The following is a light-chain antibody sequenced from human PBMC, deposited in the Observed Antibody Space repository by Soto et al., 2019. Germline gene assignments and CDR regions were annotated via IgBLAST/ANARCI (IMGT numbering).Light chain of an antibody. Sequence: QSALTQPAPVSGSPGQSITISCTGTSSDVGAYNYVSWFQQHPGKAPKVMIYEVSNRPSGVSNRFSGSKSGNTASLTISGLQAEDEADYYCTSYRSNSYVFGTGTKVTVL. CDR3: TSYRSNSYV. V-gene: IGLV2-14*01. CDR1: SSDVGAYNY. CDR2: EVS. J-gene: IGLJ1*01.